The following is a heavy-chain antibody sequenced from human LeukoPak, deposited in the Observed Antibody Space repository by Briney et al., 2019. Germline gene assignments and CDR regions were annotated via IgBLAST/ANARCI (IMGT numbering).Heavy chain of an antibody. V-gene: IGHV1-18*01. J-gene: IGHJ6*02. CDR2: ISAYNGNT. D-gene: IGHD4-17*01. Sequence: ASVKVSCKASGYTFTSYGISWMRQAPGRGLEWMGWISAYNGNTNYAQKLQGRVTMTTDTSTSTAYMELRSLRSDDTAVYYCAREKGDYDDYYGMDVWGQGTTVTVSS. CDR3: AREKGDYDDYYGMDV. CDR1: GYTFTSYG.